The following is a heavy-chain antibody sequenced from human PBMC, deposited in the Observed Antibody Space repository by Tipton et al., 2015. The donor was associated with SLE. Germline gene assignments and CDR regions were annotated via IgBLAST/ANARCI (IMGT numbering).Heavy chain of an antibody. J-gene: IGHJ4*02. D-gene: IGHD3-22*01. CDR3: ARAYSHDSSGYWTYYFDY. CDR1: GGSISSGAYY. Sequence: TLSLTCTVSGGSISSGAYYWSWIRQPPGKGLEWLGSISYSGSTYDNTSLKSRVTISLDTSKNQFSLKLSSVTAADTAVYHCARAYSHDSSGYWTYYFDYWGQGTLVTVSS. CDR2: ISYSGST. V-gene: IGHV4-39*07.